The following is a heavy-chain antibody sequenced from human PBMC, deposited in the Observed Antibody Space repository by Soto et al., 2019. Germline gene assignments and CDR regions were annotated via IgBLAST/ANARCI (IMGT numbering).Heavy chain of an antibody. Sequence: HLQESGPGLVKPSGTLSLTCDVSGGSISSSSWWTWVRPSPGKGLEWIGEIYHAGSPNYNPSFQSRVTILADKSKNHFSLRLTSVTAADTAIYYCARGLSFRGDFDVWGQGTTVTVSS. CDR1: GGSISSSSW. V-gene: IGHV4-4*02. D-gene: IGHD2-21*02. J-gene: IGHJ3*01. CDR3: ARGLSFRGDFDV. CDR2: IYHAGSP.